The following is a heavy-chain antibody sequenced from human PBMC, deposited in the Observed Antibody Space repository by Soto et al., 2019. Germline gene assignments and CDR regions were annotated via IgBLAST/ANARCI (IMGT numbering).Heavy chain of an antibody. V-gene: IGHV3-33*01. CDR2: IWYDGSNK. J-gene: IGHJ4*02. Sequence: PGGALRLSFAASWFTFSRYGRHWVRQGPGKGLEWVAVIWYDGSNKYYADSVKGRFTISRDNSKNTLYLQMNSLRAEDTAVYYCARDATIYYDSSGYIDYWGQGTLVTVSS. CDR3: ARDATIYYDSSGYIDY. D-gene: IGHD3-22*01. CDR1: WFTFSRYG.